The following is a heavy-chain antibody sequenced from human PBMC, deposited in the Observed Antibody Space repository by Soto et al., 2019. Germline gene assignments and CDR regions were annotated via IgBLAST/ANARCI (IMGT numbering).Heavy chain of an antibody. D-gene: IGHD1-26*01. CDR1: GFTFSSYA. Sequence: TGGSLRLSCAASGFTFSSYAMSWVRQAPGKGLEWVSSISNGGGDKYYADSVRGRFSISRDNSKNTLYLQMNSLRAEDTAVYYCAREIVGATGYFDYWGQGTLVTVSS. CDR3: AREIVGATGYFDY. CDR2: ISNGGGDK. J-gene: IGHJ4*02. V-gene: IGHV3-23*01.